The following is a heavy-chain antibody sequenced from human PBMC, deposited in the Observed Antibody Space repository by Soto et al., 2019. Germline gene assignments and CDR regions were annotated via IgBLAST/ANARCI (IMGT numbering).Heavy chain of an antibody. CDR3: ARERYYDFWSGYYNATGGYYYYMDV. Sequence: GGSLRLSCAASGFTFSSYSMNWVRQAPGNGLEWVSSISSSSSYIYYADSVKGRFTISRDNAKNSLYLQMSSLRAEDTAVYYCARERYYDFWSGYYNATGGYYYYMDVWGKGTTVTVSS. CDR2: ISSSSSYI. J-gene: IGHJ6*03. V-gene: IGHV3-21*01. D-gene: IGHD3-3*01. CDR1: GFTFSSYS.